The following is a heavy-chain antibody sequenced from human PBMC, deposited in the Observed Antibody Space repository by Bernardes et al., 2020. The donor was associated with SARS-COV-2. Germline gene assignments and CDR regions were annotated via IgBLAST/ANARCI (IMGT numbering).Heavy chain of an antibody. CDR2: ISTDGSST. V-gene: IGHV3-74*01. CDR1: GFTFSSYW. CDR3: ARGSGSNYHLDY. Sequence: GGSLRLSCVASGFTFSSYWMHWVRRDPGKGLVWVSRISTDGSSTTYADSVKGRFTISRDNAKNTLYLQMNSLRAEDTAVYYCARGSGSNYHLDYWGQGTLVTVSS. D-gene: IGHD1-26*01. J-gene: IGHJ4*02.